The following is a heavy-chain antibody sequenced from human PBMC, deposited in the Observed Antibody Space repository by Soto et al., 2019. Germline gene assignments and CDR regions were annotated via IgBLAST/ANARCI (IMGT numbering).Heavy chain of an antibody. V-gene: IGHV3-74*01. CDR3: ARVGCTSNSCSSWDY. J-gene: IGHJ4*02. D-gene: IGHD2-2*01. CDR2: INSDGSST. Sequence: GGSLRLSCAASGFTFRSYWMHWVRQAPGKGLLWVSRINSDGSSTSYADSVKGRFTISRDNAKNTLYLQMSSLRDENTAVYYCARVGCTSNSCSSWDYWGQGTPVTVSS. CDR1: GFTFRSYW.